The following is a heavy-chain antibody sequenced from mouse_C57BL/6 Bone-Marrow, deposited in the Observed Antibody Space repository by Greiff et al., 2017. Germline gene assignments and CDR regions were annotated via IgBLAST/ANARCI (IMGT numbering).Heavy chain of an antibody. CDR1: GYTFTSYT. D-gene: IGHD2-4*01. CDR3: ARLYDDYDGFAY. V-gene: IGHV1-4*01. J-gene: IGHJ3*01. CDR2: INPSSGYT. Sequence: QVQLQQSGAELARPGASVKMSCKASGYTFTSYTMHWVKQRPGQGLEWIGYINPSSGYTKYNQKFKDKATLTADKSSSTAYMQLSSLTSEDSAGYYCARLYDDYDGFAYWGQGTLVTVSA.